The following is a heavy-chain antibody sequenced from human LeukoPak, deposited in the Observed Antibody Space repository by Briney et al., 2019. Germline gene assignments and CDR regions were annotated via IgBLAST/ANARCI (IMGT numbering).Heavy chain of an antibody. Sequence: GGSLRLSCSASGFTFSVYAIHWVRQAPGKGLEYVSTIISNGGSTYYADSVKGRFTISRDNSKNTVSLQMSSLRGEDTALYYCVKDGLAFCGGDCYSYFDYWGQGTLVTVSS. CDR2: IISNGGST. CDR1: GFTFSVYA. V-gene: IGHV3-64D*06. D-gene: IGHD2-21*02. J-gene: IGHJ4*02. CDR3: VKDGLAFCGGDCYSYFDY.